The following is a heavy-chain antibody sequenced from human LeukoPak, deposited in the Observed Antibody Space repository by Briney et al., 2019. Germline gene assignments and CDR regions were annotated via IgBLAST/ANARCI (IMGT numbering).Heavy chain of an antibody. J-gene: IGHJ4*02. Sequence: GGSLRLSCTASGFTVSSNCMSWVRQAPGKGLEWVSLIYSVGDTYYADSVKGRFTISRDNSENTLYLQMNSLRAEDTAVYYCARAPRGRDGYNPYYFDYWGQGTLVTFSS. CDR1: GFTVSSNC. CDR2: IYSVGDT. V-gene: IGHV3-53*01. D-gene: IGHD5-24*01. CDR3: ARAPRGRDGYNPYYFDY.